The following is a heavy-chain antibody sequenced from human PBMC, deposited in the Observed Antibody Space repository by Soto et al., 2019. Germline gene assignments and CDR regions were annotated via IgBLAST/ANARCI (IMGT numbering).Heavy chain of an antibody. CDR1: GYSFTSYW. CDR3: ARQKISSGWYGRFDP. CDR2: IDPSDSYT. V-gene: IGHV5-10-1*01. Sequence: PGESLKISCKGSGYSFTSYWISWVRQMPGKGLEWMGRIDPSDSYTNYSPSFQGHVTISADKSISTAYLQWSSLKASDTAMYYCARQKISSGWYGRFDPWGQGTLVTVSS. J-gene: IGHJ5*02. D-gene: IGHD6-19*01.